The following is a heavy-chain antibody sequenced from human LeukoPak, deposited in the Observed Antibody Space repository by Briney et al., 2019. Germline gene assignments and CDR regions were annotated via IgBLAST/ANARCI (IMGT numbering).Heavy chain of an antibody. V-gene: IGHV3-21*01. Sequence: GGSLRLSCAASGFPFSRFGMNWVRQAPGKGLERVSFISSTATYRYYADSVKGRFTISRDNAKNSLYLQMNSLRVEDTAVYYCASGSPAGDYWGQGTLVTVSS. J-gene: IGHJ4*02. CDR1: GFPFSRFG. D-gene: IGHD1-26*01. CDR3: ASGSPAGDY. CDR2: ISSTATYR.